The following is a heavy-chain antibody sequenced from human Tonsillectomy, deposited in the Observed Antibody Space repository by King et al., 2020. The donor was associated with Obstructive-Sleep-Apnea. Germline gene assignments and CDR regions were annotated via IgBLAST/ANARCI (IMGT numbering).Heavy chain of an antibody. V-gene: IGHV1-69*09. CDR1: GGTFSSYA. CDR2: IIPILGIA. J-gene: IGHJ6*02. Sequence: GQLVQSGAEVKKPGSSVKVSCKASGGTFSSYAISWVRQAPGQGLEWMGGIIPILGIANYAQKFQGRVTITADKSTSTAYMELSSLRSEDTAVYYCARDLDTAMVDYYYYGMDVWGHGTTVTVSS. D-gene: IGHD5-18*01. CDR3: ARDLDTAMVDYYYYGMDV.